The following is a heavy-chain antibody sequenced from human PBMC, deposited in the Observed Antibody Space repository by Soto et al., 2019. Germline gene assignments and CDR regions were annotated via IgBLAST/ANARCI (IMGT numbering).Heavy chain of an antibody. Sequence: QVQLQESGPGLVKPSQTLSLTCTVSGGSIRSGGYYWSWIRQHRGKGLEWIGYIYYSGSTYYNPSLKSRVTISVDTSKNQFSLKLSSVTAADTAVYYCARGRDGYLGWFDPWGQGTLVTVSS. CDR1: GGSIRSGGYY. CDR2: IYYSGST. J-gene: IGHJ5*02. D-gene: IGHD5-12*01. V-gene: IGHV4-31*03. CDR3: ARGRDGYLGWFDP.